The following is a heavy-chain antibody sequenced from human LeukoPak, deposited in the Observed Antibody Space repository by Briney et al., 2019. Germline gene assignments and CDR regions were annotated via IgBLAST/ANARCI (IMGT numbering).Heavy chain of an antibody. J-gene: IGHJ4*02. CDR1: GGSISSRNW. CDR3: ARDRSSCSGGSCTEVLDY. V-gene: IGHV4-4*02. CDR2: IYHSGST. Sequence: SGTLSLTCAVSGGSISSRNWWSWVRQPPGKGLEWIGEIYHSGSTNYNPSLKTRVTISVDKSKNQFSLKLSSVTAADTAVYYCARDRSSCSGGSCTEVLDYWGQGTLVTVSS. D-gene: IGHD2-15*01.